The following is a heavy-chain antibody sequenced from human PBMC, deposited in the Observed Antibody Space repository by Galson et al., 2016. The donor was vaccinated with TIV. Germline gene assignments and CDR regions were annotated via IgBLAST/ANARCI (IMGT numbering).Heavy chain of an antibody. J-gene: IGHJ4*02. V-gene: IGHV2-5*02. Sequence: PALVKPTQTLTLTCTFSGFSLNTRGAGVDWIRQPPGKALEWLALIYWDDDKRYSPSLKNRLTITKDTSKNQVVLTMTNMDPVDTAPYYFPHANLQWLIQAFDFWGQGTLVTVSS. CDR2: IYWDDDK. D-gene: IGHD6-19*01. CDR3: PHANLQWLIQAFDF. CDR1: GFSLNTRGAG.